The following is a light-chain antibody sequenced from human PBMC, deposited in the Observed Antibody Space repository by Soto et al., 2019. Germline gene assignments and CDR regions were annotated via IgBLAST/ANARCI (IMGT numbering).Light chain of an antibody. CDR3: QQYGSSPKT. Sequence: EIVLTQSPGTLSLSPGERATLSCRASQTISSSYLAWYQQKPGQATRLLIYGASSRAPGIPDRFSGSGSGTDFTLTISRLEPEDFSVYYCQQYGSSPKTFGQGTKVQIK. V-gene: IGKV3-20*01. CDR2: GAS. J-gene: IGKJ1*01. CDR1: QTISSSY.